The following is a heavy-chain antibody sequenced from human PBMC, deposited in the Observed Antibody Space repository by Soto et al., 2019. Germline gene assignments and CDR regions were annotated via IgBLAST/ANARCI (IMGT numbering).Heavy chain of an antibody. CDR2: IKSKTDGGTT. Sequence: PGGSLRLSCAASGFTFSNAWMSWVRQAPGKGLEWVGRIKSKTDGGTTDYAAPVKGRFTISRDDSKNTLYLQMNSLRTEDTALYYFTTSSRLLSGRYYYYYMDVWGKGTTVTVSS. J-gene: IGHJ6*03. V-gene: IGHV3-15*01. D-gene: IGHD1-26*01. CDR3: TTSSRLLSGRYYYYYMDV. CDR1: GFTFSNAW.